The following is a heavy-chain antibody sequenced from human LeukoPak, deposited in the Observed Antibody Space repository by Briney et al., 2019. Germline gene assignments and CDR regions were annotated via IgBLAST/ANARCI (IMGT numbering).Heavy chain of an antibody. Sequence: SETLSLTCTVSGGSISSYYWSWIRQPPGKGLEWVGHIYYSGSTNYNPSLKSRVTISVDTSKNQFSLKLSSVTAADTAVYYCARGYSGYGYFDYWGQGTLVTVSS. CDR2: IYYSGST. D-gene: IGHD5-12*01. CDR3: ARGYSGYGYFDY. J-gene: IGHJ4*02. V-gene: IGHV4-59*01. CDR1: GGSISSYY.